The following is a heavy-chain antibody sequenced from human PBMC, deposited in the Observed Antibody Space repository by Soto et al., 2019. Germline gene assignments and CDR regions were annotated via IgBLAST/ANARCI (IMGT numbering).Heavy chain of an antibody. V-gene: IGHV3-74*01. CDR3: ARVKLGSYDWVDP. J-gene: IGHJ5*02. D-gene: IGHD3-16*01. CDR1: GFTFSSYW. Sequence: EVQLVESGGGLVQPGGSLRLSCAASGFTFSSYWMHWVRQVPGEGLMWVSRINPDGGRTNYADSVQGRFTISRDNAKNTLYLQMDSLRAEDTAVYYCARVKLGSYDWVDPWGQGTLVTVSS. CDR2: INPDGGRT.